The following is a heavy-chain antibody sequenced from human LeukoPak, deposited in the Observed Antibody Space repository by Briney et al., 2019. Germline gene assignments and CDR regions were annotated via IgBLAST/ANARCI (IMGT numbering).Heavy chain of an antibody. CDR3: ARVGSGSYYSGGAYYYYYMDV. CDR1: GGSFSGYY. V-gene: IGHV4-34*01. D-gene: IGHD3-10*01. CDR2: INQSGST. Sequence: PSEPLSLTCAVYGGSFSGYYWSWIRQPPGKGLEWIGEINQSGSTNYNPSLKSRVTISVDTSKNQFSLKLSSVTAADTAVYYCARVGSGSYYSGGAYYYYYMDVWGKGTTVTVSS. J-gene: IGHJ6*03.